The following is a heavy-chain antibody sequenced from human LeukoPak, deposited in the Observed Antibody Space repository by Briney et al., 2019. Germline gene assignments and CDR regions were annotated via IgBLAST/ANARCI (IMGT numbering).Heavy chain of an antibody. CDR2: IWYDGSNK. CDR1: GFTFSGYG. Sequence: PGRSLRLSCAASGFTFSGYGMHWVRQAPGKGLEWVAVIWYDGSNKYYADSVKGRFTISRDNSKNTLYLQMNSLRAEDTAVYYCARALPGSYYDSSGYYSPDIWGQGTMVTVSS. J-gene: IGHJ3*02. D-gene: IGHD3-22*01. V-gene: IGHV3-33*01. CDR3: ARALPGSYYDSSGYYSPDI.